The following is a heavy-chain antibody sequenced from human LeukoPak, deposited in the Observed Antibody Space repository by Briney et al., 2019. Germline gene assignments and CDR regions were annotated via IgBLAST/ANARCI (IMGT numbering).Heavy chain of an antibody. CDR1: GYTFTSYG. CDR2: ISAYNGNT. CDR3: ARAGTNAHYDSYLDP. V-gene: IGHV1-18*01. J-gene: IGHJ5*02. D-gene: IGHD3-3*01. Sequence: GASVKVSCKASGYTFTSYGISWVRQAPGQGLEWMGWISAYNGNTNYAQKLQGRVTMTTDTSTSTAYMELSSLRSEDTAVYYCARAGTNAHYDSYLDPWGQGTLVTVSS.